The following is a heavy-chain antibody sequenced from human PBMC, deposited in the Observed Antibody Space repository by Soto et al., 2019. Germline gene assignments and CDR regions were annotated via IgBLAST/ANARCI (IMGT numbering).Heavy chain of an antibody. V-gene: IGHV3-15*01. Sequence: GGSLRLSCAASGFTFNNAWMGWVRQAPGQGLEWVGHMKSKSEGETTDYAAPVKGRFTISRDDSKNTVYLQMNSLTTEDTAVYYCNAKFYFDASGYSFDLWGQGTPVTVSS. CDR2: MKSKSEGETT. CDR3: NAKFYFDASGYSFDL. D-gene: IGHD3-22*01. J-gene: IGHJ4*02. CDR1: GFTFNNAW.